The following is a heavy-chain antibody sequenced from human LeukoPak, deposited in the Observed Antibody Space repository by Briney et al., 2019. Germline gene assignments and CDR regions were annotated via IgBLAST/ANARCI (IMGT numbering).Heavy chain of an antibody. D-gene: IGHD3-3*01. CDR1: GGSISSSSYY. V-gene: IGHV4-39*01. Sequence: PSETLSLTCTVSGGSISSSSYYWVWIRQPPGKGLEWIGSIYYSGSTYYNPSLKSRVTMSVDTSKNQFSLKLSSVTAADTAVYYCARQIITIFGVVIILDAFDIWGQG. J-gene: IGHJ3*02. CDR2: IYYSGST. CDR3: ARQIITIFGVVIILDAFDI.